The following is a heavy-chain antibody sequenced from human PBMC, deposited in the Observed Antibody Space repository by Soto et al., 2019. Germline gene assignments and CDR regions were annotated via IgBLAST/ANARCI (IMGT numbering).Heavy chain of an antibody. V-gene: IGHV3-23*01. D-gene: IGHD3-3*01. CDR1: GFSFSNYA. J-gene: IGHJ3*01. CDR3: SKDTEYWSGYQNAFDF. CDR2: LSDSGGVT. Sequence: EVQLLESGGGLLQPGGSLRLSCAASGFSFSNYAMSWVRQAPGKGLEWVSTLSDSGGVTYYADSVKGRFTISRDNTKSMLYLQMYSLRVEDTAVYYCSKDTEYWSGYQNAFDFWGQGTMVTVSS.